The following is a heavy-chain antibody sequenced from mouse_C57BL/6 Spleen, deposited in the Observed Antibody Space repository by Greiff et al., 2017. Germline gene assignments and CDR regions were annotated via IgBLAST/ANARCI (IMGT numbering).Heavy chain of an antibody. D-gene: IGHD1-1*01. CDR3: AKNDGSSYMNAMDY. V-gene: IGHV1-59*01. CDR2: IDPSDSYT. CDR1: GYTFTSYW. Sequence: QVQLQQPGAELVRPGTSVKLSCKASGYTFTSYWMHWVKQRPGQGLEWIGVIDPSDSYTNYNQKFKGKATLTVDTSSSTAYMQLSSLTSEDSAVYYCAKNDGSSYMNAMDYWGQGTSVTVSS. J-gene: IGHJ4*01.